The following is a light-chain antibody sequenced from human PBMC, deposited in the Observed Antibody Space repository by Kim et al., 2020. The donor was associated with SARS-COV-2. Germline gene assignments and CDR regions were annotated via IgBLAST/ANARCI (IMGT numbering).Light chain of an antibody. CDR3: QQYFSTPPGT. CDR2: SAS. V-gene: IGKV1-NL1*01. CDR1: QDISHS. J-gene: IGKJ1*01. Sequence: FVGHRVTITCRASQDISHSLAWYQQKPGRAPKLLLSSASRLGGGVPSRFSGSGSGTDFTLTVTSLQPEDIATYYCQQYFSTPPGTFGQGTKVDIK.